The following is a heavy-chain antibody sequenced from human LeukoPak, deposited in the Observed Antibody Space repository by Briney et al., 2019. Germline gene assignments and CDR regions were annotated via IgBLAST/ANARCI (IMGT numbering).Heavy chain of an antibody. Sequence: GGSLRLSCAASGFTFSSYAMHWVRQAPGKGLEYVSAISSNGGSTYYANSVKGRFTISRDNSKNTLYLQMNSLRAEDTAVYYCARFLYFGWLGRGQGTLVTVSS. D-gene: IGHD3-9*01. CDR1: GFTFSSYA. V-gene: IGHV3-64*01. J-gene: IGHJ4*02. CDR2: ISSNGGST. CDR3: ARFLYFGWLG.